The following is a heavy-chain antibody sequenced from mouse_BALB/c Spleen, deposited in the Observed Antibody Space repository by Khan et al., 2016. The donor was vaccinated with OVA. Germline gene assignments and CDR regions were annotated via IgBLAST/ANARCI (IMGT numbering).Heavy chain of an antibody. CDR2: IDPFSGGS. D-gene: IGHD2-13*01. Sequence: VQLKQSGPELMKPGASVKISCKASGYSFTSYYIHWVMQRPGESLEWIGYIDPFSGGSTYNQKFKVKATLTVDKSSSTAYIHLSNLTSEDSAVYYCTRHGDVAWFTYWGQGTLVTVSA. V-gene: IGHV1-31*01. J-gene: IGHJ3*01. CDR3: TRHGDVAWFTY. CDR1: GYSFTSYY.